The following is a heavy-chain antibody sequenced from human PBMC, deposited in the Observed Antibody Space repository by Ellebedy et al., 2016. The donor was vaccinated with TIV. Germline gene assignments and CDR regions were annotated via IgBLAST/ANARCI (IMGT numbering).Heavy chain of an antibody. CDR1: GFTFSSYA. J-gene: IGHJ4*02. CDR2: ISGSGCST. D-gene: IGHD3-22*01. Sequence: PGGSLRLSCAASGFTFSSYAMSWVRQAPGKGLEWVSAISGSGCSTYYADSVKGRFTISRDNSKNTLYLQMNSLRAEDTAVYYSAKDDYYDSSGYFDYWGQGTLVTVSS. V-gene: IGHV3-23*01. CDR3: AKDDYYDSSGYFDY.